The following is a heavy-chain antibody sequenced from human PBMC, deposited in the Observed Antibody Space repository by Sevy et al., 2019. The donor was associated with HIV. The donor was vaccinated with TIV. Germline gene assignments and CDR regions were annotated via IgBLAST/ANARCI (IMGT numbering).Heavy chain of an antibody. CDR1: GFTFSSYA. Sequence: GGSLRLSCAASGFTFSSYAMHWVRQAPGKGLEWVAVISYDGSNKYYADSVKGRFTISGDNSKNTLYLQMNSLRAEDTAVYYCARDEKDYISWTVLSGWGLIDYWGQGTLVTVSS. D-gene: IGHD4-4*01. CDR2: ISYDGSNK. CDR3: ARDEKDYISWTVLSGWGLIDY. J-gene: IGHJ4*02. V-gene: IGHV3-30-3*01.